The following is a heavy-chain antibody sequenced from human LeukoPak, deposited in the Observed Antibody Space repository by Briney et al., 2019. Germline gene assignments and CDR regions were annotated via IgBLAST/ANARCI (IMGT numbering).Heavy chain of an antibody. V-gene: IGHV3-23*01. CDR3: VKDYSDSRVGDVFLEY. CDR2: ITSGFTP. Sequence: GGSLSLSCAASGLTFSNYAMSWFRQAPGKGLEWVSGITSGFTPHYADSVKGRFTISRDNSKNTFHLQMNSLRAEDTAVYYCVKDYSDSRVGDVFLEYWGQGTLVTVSS. CDR1: GLTFSNYA. D-gene: IGHD1-26*01. J-gene: IGHJ4*02.